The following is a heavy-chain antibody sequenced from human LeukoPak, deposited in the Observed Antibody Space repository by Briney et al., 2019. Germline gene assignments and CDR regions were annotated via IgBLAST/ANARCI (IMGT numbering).Heavy chain of an antibody. J-gene: IGHJ6*02. V-gene: IGHV4-4*02. Sequence: PSGTLSLTCAVSGGSISSSNWWSWVRQPPGKGLEWIGEIYHSGSTNYNPSLKSRVTISVDKSKNQFSLKLSSVTAADTAVYYCARVSKNRYYYDSSGYYGYYYYGMDVWGQGTTVTVSS. D-gene: IGHD3-22*01. CDR2: IYHSGST. CDR1: GGSISSSNW. CDR3: ARVSKNRYYYDSSGYYGYYYYGMDV.